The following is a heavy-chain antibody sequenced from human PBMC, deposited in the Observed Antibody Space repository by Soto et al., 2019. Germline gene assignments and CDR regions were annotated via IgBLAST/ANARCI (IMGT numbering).Heavy chain of an antibody. CDR1: GFTLSTSGVG. CDR2: IYWDDDK. V-gene: IGHV2-5*02. Sequence: QITLKESGPTMVKPTQTLTLTCTFSGFTLSTSGVGVGSIRQPPGKALEWLALIYWDDDKRYSPSLKSRLTITKDTFKNQVVLTMTNMDPVDTATYYCAHKSFYYYDSSGYYAQGFDPWGQGTLVTVSS. J-gene: IGHJ5*02. D-gene: IGHD3-22*01. CDR3: AHKSFYYYDSSGYYAQGFDP.